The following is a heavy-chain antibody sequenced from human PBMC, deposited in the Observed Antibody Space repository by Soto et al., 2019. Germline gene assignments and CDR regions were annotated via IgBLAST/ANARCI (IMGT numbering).Heavy chain of an antibody. CDR2: MYYSRST. J-gene: IGHJ3*02. V-gene: IGHV4-31*03. CDR1: GGSITSDSFY. Sequence: QVQLEESGPGLVKPSQTLSLTCIVSGGSITSDSFYWSWIRQHPGKGLEWIGYMYYSRSTNYNPSLKSRVTISVDTSKNQFSLKLSSVTAADTAVYYCAWGVVRGLVVTDAFDIWGQGTMVTVSS. CDR3: AWGVVRGLVVTDAFDI. D-gene: IGHD3-10*01.